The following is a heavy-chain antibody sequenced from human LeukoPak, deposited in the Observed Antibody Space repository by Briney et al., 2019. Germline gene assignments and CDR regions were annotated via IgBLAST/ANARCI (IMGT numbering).Heavy chain of an antibody. CDR2: IYSGGST. CDR3: ARGLSDDILTGYGY. V-gene: IGHV3-53*01. Sequence: GGSLRLSCAASGFTFSSNYMSWVRQAPGKGLEWVSVIYSGGSTYYADSVKGRFTISRDNSKNTLYLQMNSLRAEDTAVYYCARGLSDDILTGYGYWGQGTLVTVSS. J-gene: IGHJ4*02. CDR1: GFTFSSNY. D-gene: IGHD3-9*01.